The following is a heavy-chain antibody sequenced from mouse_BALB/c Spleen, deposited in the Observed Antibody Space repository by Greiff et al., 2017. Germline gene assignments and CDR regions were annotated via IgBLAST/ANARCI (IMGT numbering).Heavy chain of an antibody. Sequence: QVQLKESGPGLVAPSQSLSITCTVSGFSLSRYSVHWVRQPPGKGLEWLGMIWGDGSTDYNSALKSRLSISKDNSKSQVFLKMNSLQTDDTARYYCARDGNYGFAYWGQGTLVTVSA. J-gene: IGHJ3*01. CDR1: GFSLSRYS. V-gene: IGHV2-6-4*01. D-gene: IGHD2-1*01. CDR2: IWGDGST. CDR3: ARDGNYGFAY.